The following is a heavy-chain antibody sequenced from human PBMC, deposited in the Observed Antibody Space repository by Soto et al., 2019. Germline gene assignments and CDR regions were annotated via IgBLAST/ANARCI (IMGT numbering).Heavy chain of an antibody. CDR3: VRDSHGDY. CDR2: IDGDVSTDGHTI. J-gene: IGHJ4*02. V-gene: IGHV3-74*01. CDR1: GFTINRYW. Sequence: EVQLVESGGGLVQPGGSLRISCAASGFTINRYWMQWVRQAPGKGLVWVSRIDGDVSTDGHTIEYADSVRGRFTISRDNAKNTLYLQMNSLRAEDTGVYYCVRDSHGDYWGQGTLVTVSS.